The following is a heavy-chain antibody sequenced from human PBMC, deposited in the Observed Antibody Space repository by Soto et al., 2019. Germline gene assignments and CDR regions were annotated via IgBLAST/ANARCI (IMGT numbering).Heavy chain of an antibody. J-gene: IGHJ4*02. V-gene: IGHV4-34*12. CDR1: GGSFSGHY. CDR3: GREGFDHRPDC. Sequence: SETLSLTCSVYGGSFSGHYGGGYRPPPGKGLELIGEMFASGSSNYNPSLNGRVTISLDTSKNHFSLKLTSLAAADTAIYYCGREGFDHRPDCRGQGCPVTVSS. CDR2: MFASGSS.